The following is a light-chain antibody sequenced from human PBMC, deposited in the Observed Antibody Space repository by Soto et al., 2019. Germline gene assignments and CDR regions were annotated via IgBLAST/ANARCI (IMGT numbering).Light chain of an antibody. V-gene: IGKV3-11*01. CDR2: DAS. CDR1: QSVSSY. J-gene: IGKJ2*01. Sequence: IVLTQSRATLYLSPGERATLSCRASQSVSSYLAWYQQKPGQAPRLLIYDASNRATGIPARFSGSGSGTDVTLTISSLEPEDFAVYYCQQRSNLLYTFGQGTKLEIK. CDR3: QQRSNLLYT.